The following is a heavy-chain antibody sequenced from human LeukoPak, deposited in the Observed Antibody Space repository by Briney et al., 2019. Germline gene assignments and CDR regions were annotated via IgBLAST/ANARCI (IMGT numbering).Heavy chain of an antibody. CDR2: INPSGGST. CDR3: ARRPGLQNFDY. D-gene: IGHD3-16*01. J-gene: IGHJ4*02. Sequence: ASVKVSCKASGFTFTNYNMHWVRQAPGQGLEWMGIINPSGGSTNYAQNFQARVTMTRDTSTSTVYMELSRLRSDDTAVYYCARRPGLQNFDYWGQGTLVTVSS. V-gene: IGHV1-46*01. CDR1: GFTFTNYN.